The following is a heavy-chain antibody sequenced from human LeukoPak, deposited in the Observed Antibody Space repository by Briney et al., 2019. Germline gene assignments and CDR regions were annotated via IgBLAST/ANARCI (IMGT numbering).Heavy chain of an antibody. J-gene: IGHJ4*02. CDR2: IRYDGSNK. Sequence: PGGSLRLSCAASGFTFSSYGMHWVRHAPGKGLEWVAFIRYDGSNKYYADSVKGRFTISRDNSKNTLYLQMNSLRAEDTAVYYCAKDLAYSSGWYYFDYWGQGTLVTVSS. D-gene: IGHD6-19*01. V-gene: IGHV3-30*02. CDR1: GFTFSSYG. CDR3: AKDLAYSSGWYYFDY.